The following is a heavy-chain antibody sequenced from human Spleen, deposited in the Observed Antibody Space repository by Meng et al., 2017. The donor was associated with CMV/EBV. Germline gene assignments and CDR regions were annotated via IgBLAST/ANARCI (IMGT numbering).Heavy chain of an antibody. D-gene: IGHD3-3*01. CDR2: IYYSGST. CDR3: ARRYDFWSGYYFFRYFDL. Sequence: ISSSSYYWGWIRQPPGKGLEWIGSIYYSGSTYYNPSLKSRVTISVDTSKNQFSLKLSSVTAADTAVYYCARRYDFWSGYYFFRYFDLWGRGTLVTVSS. V-gene: IGHV4-39*01. J-gene: IGHJ2*01. CDR1: ISSSSYY.